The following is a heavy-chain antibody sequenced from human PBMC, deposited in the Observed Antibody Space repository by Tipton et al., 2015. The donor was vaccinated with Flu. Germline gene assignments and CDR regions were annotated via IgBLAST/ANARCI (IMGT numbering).Heavy chain of an antibody. CDR2: INHSGST. CDR1: GGSFSGYY. V-gene: IGHV4-34*01. CDR3: ASRPRAYGMDV. Sequence: TLSLTCAVYGGSFSGYYWSWIRQPPGKGREWIGEINHSGSTNYNPSLKSRVTISVDTSKNQFSLKLSSVTAADTAVYYCASRPRAYGMDVWGQGTTGTVSS. J-gene: IGHJ6*02.